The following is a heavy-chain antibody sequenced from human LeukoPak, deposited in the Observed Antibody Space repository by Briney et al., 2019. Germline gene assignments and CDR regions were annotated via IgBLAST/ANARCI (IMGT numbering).Heavy chain of an antibody. CDR3: AKDVSESGDAFDI. CDR2: ISGDGDNT. CDR1: GFTFDDYA. Sequence: GGSLRLSCAASGFTFDDYAMHWVRQAPGKGLDWVSLISGDGDNTYYADSVKGRFTISRDNNKNSLYLQMNSLRTEDTALYYCAKDVSESGDAFDIWGRGTMVTVSS. V-gene: IGHV3-43*02. J-gene: IGHJ3*02. D-gene: IGHD3-3*01.